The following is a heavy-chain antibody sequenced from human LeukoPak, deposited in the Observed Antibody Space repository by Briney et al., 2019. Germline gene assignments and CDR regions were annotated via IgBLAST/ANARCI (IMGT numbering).Heavy chain of an antibody. CDR1: GYTFTGYY. D-gene: IGHD5-18*01. J-gene: IGHJ4*02. Sequence: ASVKVSCKASGYTFTGYYMHWVRQAPGQGLEWMGWINPNSGGTNYAQKFQGRVTMTRDTSISTDYMELSRLRSDDAAVYYCATVLSSGYSYGDFDYWGQGTLVTVSS. V-gene: IGHV1-2*02. CDR3: ATVLSSGYSYGDFDY. CDR2: INPNSGGT.